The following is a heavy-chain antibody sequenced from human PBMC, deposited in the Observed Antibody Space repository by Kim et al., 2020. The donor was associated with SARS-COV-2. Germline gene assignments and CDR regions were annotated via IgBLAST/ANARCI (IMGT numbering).Heavy chain of an antibody. V-gene: IGHV3-9*01. Sequence: GGSLRLSCAASGFTFDDYAMHWVRQAPGKGLEWVSGISWNSGSIGDADTVKGRFTISGDNAKNSLYLQMNSLGAEDTALYYCAKARFLEWLLLDYWGQGTLVTVSS. CDR1: GFTFDDYA. CDR3: AKARFLEWLLLDY. CDR2: ISWNSGSI. J-gene: IGHJ4*02. D-gene: IGHD3-3*01.